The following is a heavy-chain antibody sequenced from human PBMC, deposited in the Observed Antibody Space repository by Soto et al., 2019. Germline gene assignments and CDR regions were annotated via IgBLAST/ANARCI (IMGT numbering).Heavy chain of an antibody. J-gene: IGHJ4*02. D-gene: IGHD6-13*01. CDR2: IYHSGST. CDR1: SGSISSSNW. V-gene: IGHV4-4*02. CDR3: AGVAGVVTAGGYFDY. Sequence: QVQLQESGPGLVKPSGTLSLTCAVSSGSISSSNWWSWVRQPPGKGLERIGQIYHSGSTNYKPSLTSRVTISVDDSKNQFSLKMRSVTAADTAVYYCAGVAGVVTAGGYFDYWGQGTLVTVSS.